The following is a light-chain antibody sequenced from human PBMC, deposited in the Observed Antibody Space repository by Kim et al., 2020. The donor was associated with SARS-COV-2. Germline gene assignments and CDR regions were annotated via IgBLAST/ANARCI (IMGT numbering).Light chain of an antibody. CDR2: EVT. J-gene: IGLJ3*02. V-gene: IGLV2-23*02. CDR1: RNDVGSHNR. CDR3: CSYEGSWV. Sequence: SPGQSIPISCTGTRNDVGSHNRVSWYQQHPGKAPKLMIYEVTKRPSGVSDRFSASKSGNTASLTISGLQAEDEADYYCCSYEGSWVFGGGTKVTVL.